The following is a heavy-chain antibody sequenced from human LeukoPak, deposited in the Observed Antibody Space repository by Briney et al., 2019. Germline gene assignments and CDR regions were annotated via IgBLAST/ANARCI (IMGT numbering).Heavy chain of an antibody. Sequence: PGGSLRLSCAASGFTSSSYWMSWVRQAPGKGLEWGANIKQDGSEKYYVDSVKGRFTISRDNAKNSLYLQMNSLRAEDTAVYYCAREHYDFWSGYYGYWGQGTLVTVSS. D-gene: IGHD3-3*01. CDR2: IKQDGSEK. J-gene: IGHJ4*02. V-gene: IGHV3-7*01. CDR1: GFTSSSYW. CDR3: AREHYDFWSGYYGY.